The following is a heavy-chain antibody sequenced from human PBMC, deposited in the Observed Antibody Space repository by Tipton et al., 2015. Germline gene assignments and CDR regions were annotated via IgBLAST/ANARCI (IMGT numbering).Heavy chain of an antibody. D-gene: IGHD4-11*01. Sequence: GSLRLSCAASGFTFKNYAMGWVRQAPGKGLEWVSGITDGGDTTYYADSVKGRFTISRDDSKNTLYLQINSLRVEDTAVYYCAKGLRYSNYFDYWGQVTLVTVSS. CDR2: ITDGGDTT. CDR1: GFTFKNYA. CDR3: AKGLRYSNYFDY. V-gene: IGHV3-23*01. J-gene: IGHJ4*02.